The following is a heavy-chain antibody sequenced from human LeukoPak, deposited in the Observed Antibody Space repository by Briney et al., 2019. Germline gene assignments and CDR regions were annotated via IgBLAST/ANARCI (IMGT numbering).Heavy chain of an antibody. Sequence: GGSLRLSCAASGFTFSDYYMSWIRQAPGKGLEWVARIRSKSDGGTTDYAATVKGRFSISRDDSRNTVYLQMNSLRTEDTAVFYCAADVPDNAAQIDYWGQGTLVTVSS. CDR3: AADVPDNAAQIDY. J-gene: IGHJ4*02. CDR1: GFTFSDYY. D-gene: IGHD1-1*01. CDR2: IRSKSDGGTT. V-gene: IGHV3-15*01.